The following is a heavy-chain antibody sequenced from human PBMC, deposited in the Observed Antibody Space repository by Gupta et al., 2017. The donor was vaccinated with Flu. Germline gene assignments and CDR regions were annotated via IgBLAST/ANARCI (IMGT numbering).Heavy chain of an antibody. D-gene: IGHD2-21*02. Sequence: AASGFTFTGYAMHVVRQAPGKGLEWVAVISYDGSNQYYAHSVRGRFTISRDISNNTLYLQMNSLRAEDTAVYYCAKESGGHSEIDYWGQGTQGTVSS. CDR3: AKESGGHSEIDY. V-gene: IGHV3-30*18. CDR2: ISYDGSNQ. J-gene: IGHJ4*02. CDR1: GFTFTGYA.